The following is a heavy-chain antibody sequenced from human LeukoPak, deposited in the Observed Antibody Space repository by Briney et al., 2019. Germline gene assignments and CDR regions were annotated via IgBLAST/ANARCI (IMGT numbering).Heavy chain of an antibody. J-gene: IGHJ4*02. Sequence: GESLKISGKGSGYSFTSYWIGWVRQLHGKGWEWMGILYPGDSDTRYGPSFQGQVNISADKSISTAYLQWSSLKASDTAMYYCARHRSERRDGYNPFDYWGQGTLVTVSS. CDR1: GYSFTSYW. V-gene: IGHV5-51*01. CDR3: ARHRSERRDGYNPFDY. CDR2: LYPGDSDT. D-gene: IGHD5-24*01.